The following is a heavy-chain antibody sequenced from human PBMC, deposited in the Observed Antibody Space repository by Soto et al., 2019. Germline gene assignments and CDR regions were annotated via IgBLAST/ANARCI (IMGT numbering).Heavy chain of an antibody. CDR1: GGSISSGGYY. CDR3: ARARIAVAANWFDP. D-gene: IGHD6-19*01. V-gene: IGHV4-31*03. CDR2: IYYSGST. Sequence: PSETLSLTCTVSGGSISSGGYYWSWIRQHPGKGLEWIGYIYYSGSTYYNPSLKSRVTISVDTSKNQFSLKLSSVTAADTAVYYCARARIAVAANWFDPWGQGTLVTVSS. J-gene: IGHJ5*02.